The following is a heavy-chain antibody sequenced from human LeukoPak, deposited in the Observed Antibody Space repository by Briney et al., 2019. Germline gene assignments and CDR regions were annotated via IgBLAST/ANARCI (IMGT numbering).Heavy chain of an antibody. V-gene: IGHV5-51*01. CDR2: IYPDDSDT. D-gene: IGHD1-26*01. J-gene: IGHJ5*02. CDR3: ARGIVGATSWFDP. CDR1: GYSFTDYW. Sequence: GESLKISCKDSGYSFTDYWIGWVRQMPGKGLEWMGIIYPDDSDTRYSPSFQGQVTISADKSISTAYLQWSSLKASDTAMYYCARGIVGATSWFDPWGQGTLVTVSS.